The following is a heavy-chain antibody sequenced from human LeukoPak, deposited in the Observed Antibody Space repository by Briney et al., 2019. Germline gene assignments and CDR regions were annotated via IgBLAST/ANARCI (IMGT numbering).Heavy chain of an antibody. CDR3: ARDRDPGYNDSSGYRRVNAFDI. Sequence: GGSLRLSCAASGFTFDDYGMSWVRQAPGKGLEWVSGINWNGGSTGYADSVKGRFTISRDNAKNSLYLQMNTLRAEDTAVYYCARDRDPGYNDSSGYRRVNAFDIWGQGTMVTVSS. CDR1: GFTFDDYG. CDR2: INWNGGST. J-gene: IGHJ3*02. V-gene: IGHV3-20*04. D-gene: IGHD3-22*01.